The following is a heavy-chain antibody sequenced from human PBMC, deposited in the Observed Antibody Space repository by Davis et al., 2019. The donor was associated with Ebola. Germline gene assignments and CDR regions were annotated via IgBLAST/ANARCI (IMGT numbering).Heavy chain of an antibody. CDR2: ISTSSSPK. V-gene: IGHV3-48*02. J-gene: IGHJ3*02. CDR3: ARDQGAIAARPSAFDM. Sequence: GESLKISCAASAFSFSSYSMNWVRRAPGKGLEWVSYISTSSSPKYYADSVKGRFTISRDNAKNSLYLQMNSLRDEDTAVYYCARDQGAIAARPSAFDMWGQGTMVTVSS. D-gene: IGHD6-6*01. CDR1: AFSFSSYS.